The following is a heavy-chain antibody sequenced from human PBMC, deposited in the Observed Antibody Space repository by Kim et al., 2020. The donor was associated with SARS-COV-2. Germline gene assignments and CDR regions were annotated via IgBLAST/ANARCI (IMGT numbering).Heavy chain of an antibody. CDR3: AKDVIRYGDYVRGWFDP. CDR1: GFTFSSYA. CDR2: ISGSGGST. Sequence: GGSLRLSCAASGFTFSSYAMSWVRQAPGKGLEWVSAISGSGGSTYYADSVKGRFTISRDNSKNTLYLQMNSLRAEDTAVYYCAKDVIRYGDYVRGWFDPWGQGTLVTVSS. V-gene: IGHV3-23*01. J-gene: IGHJ5*02. D-gene: IGHD4-17*01.